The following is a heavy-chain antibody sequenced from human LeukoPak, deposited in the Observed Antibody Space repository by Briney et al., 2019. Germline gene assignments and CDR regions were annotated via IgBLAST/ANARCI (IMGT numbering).Heavy chain of an antibody. D-gene: IGHD6-6*01. J-gene: IGHJ3*02. CDR3: ARGPSIAARYDAFDI. CDR1: GFTFSSYN. V-gene: IGHV3-21*01. Sequence: AGGSLRLSCAASGFTFSSYNMYWVRQAPGKGLEWVSSISSRSDYIFYADSVKGRFTISRDNAKSSLYLQMSSLRAEDTAVYYCARGPSIAARYDAFDIWGQGTMVTVSS. CDR2: ISSRSDYI.